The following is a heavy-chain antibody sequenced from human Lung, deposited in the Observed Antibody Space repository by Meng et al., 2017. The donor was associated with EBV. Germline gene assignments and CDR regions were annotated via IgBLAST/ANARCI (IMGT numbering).Heavy chain of an antibody. Sequence: EVQLVESGGGLVKPGGSVRLSCAASGFTFSSYSMNWVSQAPGKGLEWVSSISRSSSYIYYAASVKGRFTISRDNAKNSLYLQMNSLRAEDTAVYYCAREGEDKWNDGNYFDYWGQGTLVTVSS. CDR3: AREGEDKWNDGNYFDY. V-gene: IGHV3-21*01. CDR2: ISRSSSYI. CDR1: GFTFSSYS. D-gene: IGHD1-1*01. J-gene: IGHJ4*02.